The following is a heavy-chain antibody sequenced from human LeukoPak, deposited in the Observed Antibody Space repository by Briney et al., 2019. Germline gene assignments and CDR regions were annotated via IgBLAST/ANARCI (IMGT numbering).Heavy chain of an antibody. CDR2: ISGSSSYI. V-gene: IGHV3-21*01. J-gene: IGHJ4*02. CDR1: GFTFSSYS. D-gene: IGHD6-13*01. Sequence: PGGSLRLSCAASGFTFSSYSMNWVRQAPGKGLEWVSSISGSSSYIYYADSVKGRFTISRDNAKNSLYLQMSSLRAEDTAVYYCARDRAAAGNYWGQGTLVTVSS. CDR3: ARDRAAAGNY.